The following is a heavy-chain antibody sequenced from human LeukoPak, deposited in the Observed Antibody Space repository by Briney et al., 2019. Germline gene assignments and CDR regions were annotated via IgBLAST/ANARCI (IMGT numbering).Heavy chain of an antibody. CDR3: ARDRGSGWSIYYYYGMDV. Sequence: ASVKVSCKASGYTFTGYYMHWVRQAPGQGLERMGWINPNSGGTNYAQKFQGRVTMTRDTSISTAYMELSRLRSDDTAVYYCARDRGSGWSIYYYYGMDVWGQGTTVTVSS. CDR2: INPNSGGT. V-gene: IGHV1-2*02. J-gene: IGHJ6*02. D-gene: IGHD6-19*01. CDR1: GYTFTGYY.